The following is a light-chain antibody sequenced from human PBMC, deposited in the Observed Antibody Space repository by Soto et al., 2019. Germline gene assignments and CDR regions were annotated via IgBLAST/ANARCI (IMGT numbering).Light chain of an antibody. CDR1: QGINNN. CDR2: ATS. J-gene: IGKJ1*01. CDR3: QKYNVARCT. V-gene: IGKV1-27*01. Sequence: DTQMTQSPSFLSASVGDRVTITCRASQGINNNLAWDQHKAGKVHKLLIYATSTLQSWVPSRFSRSGSGTDLSFTISSLRPEYVATYCWQKYNVARCTVGQGPKVEIK.